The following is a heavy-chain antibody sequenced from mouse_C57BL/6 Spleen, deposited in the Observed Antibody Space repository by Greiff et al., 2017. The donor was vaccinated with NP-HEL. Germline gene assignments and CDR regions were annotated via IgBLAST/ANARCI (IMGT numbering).Heavy chain of an antibody. CDR1: GFNIKSTY. D-gene: IGHD1-1*01. Sequence: EVKLQESVAELVRPGASVKLSCTASGFNIKSTYMHWVKQRPEQGLEWIGRIDPANGNTKYAPKFQGKATITADTSSNTAYLQLSSLTSEDTAIYYCVLYGSRAAWFAYWGQGTLVTVSA. CDR2: IDPANGNT. CDR3: VLYGSRAAWFAY. J-gene: IGHJ3*01. V-gene: IGHV14-3*01.